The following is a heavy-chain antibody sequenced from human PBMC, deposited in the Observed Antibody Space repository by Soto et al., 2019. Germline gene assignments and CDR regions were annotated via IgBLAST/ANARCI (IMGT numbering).Heavy chain of an antibody. D-gene: IGHD3-22*01. CDR3: ARVGDSSGYYFYFDY. CDR2: ISAYNGNT. Sequence: ASVKVSCKASGYTFTSYGISWVRQAPGQGLEWMGWISAYNGNTNYAQKLQGRVTMTTDTSTSTAYMELRSLRSDDTAVYYCARVGDSSGYYFYFDYWGQGTLVTVSS. V-gene: IGHV1-18*01. CDR1: GYTFTSYG. J-gene: IGHJ4*02.